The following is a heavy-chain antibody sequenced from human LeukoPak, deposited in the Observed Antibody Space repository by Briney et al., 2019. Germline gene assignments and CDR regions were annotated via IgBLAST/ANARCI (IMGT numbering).Heavy chain of an antibody. CDR1: GGSISSYY. CDR3: ARDLLLGYCSSTSCYTNYYYYGMDV. D-gene: IGHD2-2*02. V-gene: IGHV4-4*07. CDR2: IYNSGST. Sequence: SETLSLTCTVSGGSISSYYWSWIRQPAGKGLEWIGRIYNSGSTNYNPSLKSRVTMSVDTSKNQFSLKLSSVTAADTAVYYCARDLLLGYCSSTSCYTNYYYYGMDVWGQGTTVTVSS. J-gene: IGHJ6*02.